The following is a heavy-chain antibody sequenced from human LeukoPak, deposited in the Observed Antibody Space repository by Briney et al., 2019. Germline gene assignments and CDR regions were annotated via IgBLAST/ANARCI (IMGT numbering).Heavy chain of an antibody. J-gene: IGHJ4*02. V-gene: IGHV3-30*02. CDR3: AKDGSWSCTD. D-gene: IGHD2-8*02. CDR2: IAHHGNNK. CDR1: GFTFSSSA. Sequence: GGSLRLSCVAPGFTFSSSAMHWVRQGPGKGLEGVAYIAHHGNNKYYADSVKGRFTISRDNSKGSLYLQMNSLRADDTAVYYCAKDGSWSCTDWGQGTLVRVSS.